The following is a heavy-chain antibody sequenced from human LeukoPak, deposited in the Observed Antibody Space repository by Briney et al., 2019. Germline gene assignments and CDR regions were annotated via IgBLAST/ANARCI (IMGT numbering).Heavy chain of an antibody. CDR2: IYSGGST. Sequence: GGSLRLSCAASGFTVSSNYMSWVRQAPGKGLEWVSVIYSGGSTYYADSVKGRFTISRDNSKNTLYLQVNSLRAEDTAVYYCARGKLPYSSSWYAISYYFDYWGQGTLVTVSS. V-gene: IGHV3-66*01. CDR1: GFTVSSNY. D-gene: IGHD6-13*01. J-gene: IGHJ4*02. CDR3: ARGKLPYSSSWYAISYYFDY.